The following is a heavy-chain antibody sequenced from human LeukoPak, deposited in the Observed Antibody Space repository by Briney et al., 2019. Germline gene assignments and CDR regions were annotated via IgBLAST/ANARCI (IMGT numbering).Heavy chain of an antibody. D-gene: IGHD4-17*01. CDR3: AKAHTVTTLYWFDP. Sequence: PGGSPRLSCAASGFTFSSYGMHWVRQAPGKGLEWVAVISYDGSNQYYADSVKGRFTISRDNSKNTLYLQMNSLRGADTAVYYCAKAHTVTTLYWFDPWGQGTLVTVSS. CDR1: GFTFSSYG. CDR2: ISYDGSNQ. V-gene: IGHV3-30*18. J-gene: IGHJ5*02.